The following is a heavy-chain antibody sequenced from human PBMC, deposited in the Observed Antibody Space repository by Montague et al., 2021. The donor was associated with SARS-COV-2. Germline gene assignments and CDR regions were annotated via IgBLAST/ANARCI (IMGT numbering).Heavy chain of an antibody. CDR2: KYYSGSN. D-gene: IGHD3-3*01. Sequence: SETLSLTCTVSGASISSRCYYWGWIRQPPGKGLEWIGFKYYSGSNYYNPTLQSRVTISVDTSKNQLSLKLTSVTATDTALYYCATLPSSIAIFGVGQGYYFDDWGQGTLVAVSS. J-gene: IGHJ4*02. CDR3: ATLPSSIAIFGVGQGYYFDD. V-gene: IGHV4-39*01. CDR1: GASISSRCYY.